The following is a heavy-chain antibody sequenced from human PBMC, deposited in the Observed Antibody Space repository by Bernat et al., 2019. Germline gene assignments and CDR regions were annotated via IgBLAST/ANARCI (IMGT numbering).Heavy chain of an antibody. Sequence: QLQLQESGPGLVKPSETLSLTCTVSGGSISTSSYYWGWIRQPPGKGLEWSGSIYYSGSTYYNASLKSRVTISVDTSKNQFSLKLSSVTAADTAVYYCARSTKRAPYYYDTNGYYYDYWGQGTLVTVSS. V-gene: IGHV4-39*01. CDR1: GGSISTSSYY. CDR3: ARSTKRAPYYYDTNGYYYDY. D-gene: IGHD3-22*01. CDR2: IYYSGST. J-gene: IGHJ4*02.